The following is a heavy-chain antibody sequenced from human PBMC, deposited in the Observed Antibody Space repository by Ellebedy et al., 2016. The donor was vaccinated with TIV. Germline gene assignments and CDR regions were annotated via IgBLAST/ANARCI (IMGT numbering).Heavy chain of an antibody. CDR1: GFTFSNYW. Sequence: GGSLRLSCAASGFTFSNYWMHWVRQVPGKGLVWVLRINTDGSTTTYADSVKGRFTISRDTSNNTVHLEMNSLRAEDTAIYYCARVDILRWYYFDSWGQGTLVTVSS. D-gene: IGHD3-9*01. J-gene: IGHJ4*02. CDR2: INTDGSTT. CDR3: ARVDILRWYYFDS. V-gene: IGHV3-74*01.